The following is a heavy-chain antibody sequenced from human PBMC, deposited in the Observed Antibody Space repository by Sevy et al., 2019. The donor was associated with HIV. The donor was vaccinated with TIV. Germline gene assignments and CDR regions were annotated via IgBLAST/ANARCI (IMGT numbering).Heavy chain of an antibody. CDR1: GFTFGYSG. D-gene: IGHD2-8*01. J-gene: IGHJ4*02. Sequence: GGSLRLSCAASGFTFGYSGMHWVRQAPGKGLEWLTFIQFDGSSQYYADSVKGRFTILRDNSKNTLYLQMNSLRGDDTAVYYCAKNTAAVGVGGFDYWGQGALVTVSS. CDR3: AKNTAAVGVGGFDY. V-gene: IGHV3-30*02. CDR2: IQFDGSSQ.